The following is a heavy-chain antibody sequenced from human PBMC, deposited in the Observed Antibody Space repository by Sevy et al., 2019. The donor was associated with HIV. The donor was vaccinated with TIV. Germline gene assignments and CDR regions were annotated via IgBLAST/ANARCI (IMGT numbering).Heavy chain of an antibody. D-gene: IGHD4-17*01. CDR1: GGSISSGGYS. J-gene: IGHJ4*02. CDR2: IYHSGST. Sequence: SETLSLTCAVSGGSISSGGYSWSWIRQPPGKGLEWIGYIYHSGSTYYNPSLKSRVTISVDRSKNQFSLKLSSVTAADTAVYYCARARSQFYGDYYFDYWGQGTLVTDSS. CDR3: ARARSQFYGDYYFDY. V-gene: IGHV4-30-2*01.